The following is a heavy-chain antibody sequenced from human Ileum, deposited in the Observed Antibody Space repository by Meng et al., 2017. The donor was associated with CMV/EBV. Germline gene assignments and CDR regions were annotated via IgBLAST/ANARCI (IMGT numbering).Heavy chain of an antibody. J-gene: IGHJ4*02. Sequence: EVQLLGSGGGLVQPGGSLRLSCAASGFTFSSYSMSWVRQAPGKGLEWVSAISGSADTTYYADSVKGRFTISRDNSRNMLFLQMSSLRAEDTAIYYCAKGRPGWYFDYWGQGTLVTVSS. D-gene: IGHD2-15*01. CDR1: GFTFSSYS. CDR2: ISGSADTT. CDR3: AKGRPGWYFDY. V-gene: IGHV3-23*01.